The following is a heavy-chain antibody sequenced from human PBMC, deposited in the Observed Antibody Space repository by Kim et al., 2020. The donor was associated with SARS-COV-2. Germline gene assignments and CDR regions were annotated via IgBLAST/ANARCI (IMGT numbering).Heavy chain of an antibody. CDR1: GGSISSYY. J-gene: IGHJ6*02. D-gene: IGHD3-9*01. V-gene: IGHV4-59*08. CDR2: IYYSGST. Sequence: SETLSLTCTVSGGSISSYYWSWIRQPPGKGLEWIGYIYYSGSTNYNPSLKSRVTISVDTSKNQFSLKLSSVTAADTAVYYCARHSRRDILTGYYSYYYYYGMDVWGQGTTVTVSS. CDR3: ARHSRRDILTGYYSYYYYYGMDV.